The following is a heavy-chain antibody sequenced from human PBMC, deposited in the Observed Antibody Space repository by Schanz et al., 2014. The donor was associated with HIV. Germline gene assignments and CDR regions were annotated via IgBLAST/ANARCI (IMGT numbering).Heavy chain of an antibody. CDR3: APCRCDGELSLLRY. Sequence: QVQLVQSGAAVKKPGASVKVSCKASGYTFIGYYMHWVRQAPGQGLEWMGWINPDNAGRNYAQKFQGRVTMTRDTSISTAFMELSRLRSDDTAVYYRAPCRCDGELSLLRYWGQGTLVTVSS. J-gene: IGHJ4*02. D-gene: IGHD3-16*02. V-gene: IGHV1-2*02. CDR1: GYTFIGYY. CDR2: INPDNAGR.